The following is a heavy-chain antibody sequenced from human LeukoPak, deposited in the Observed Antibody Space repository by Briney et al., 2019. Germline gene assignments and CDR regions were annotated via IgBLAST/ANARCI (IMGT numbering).Heavy chain of an antibody. Sequence: ASVKVSCKASGYTITNNYMHWVRQAPGQGLEWMGVINPSGTGTSYAQKFQGRITMSRDTSTSTVYMELRSLRSDDTAVYYCARGAVVGATWFDPWGQGTLVTVSS. CDR2: INPSGTGT. CDR3: ARGAVVGATWFDP. CDR1: GYTITNNY. V-gene: IGHV1-46*01. J-gene: IGHJ5*02. D-gene: IGHD1-26*01.